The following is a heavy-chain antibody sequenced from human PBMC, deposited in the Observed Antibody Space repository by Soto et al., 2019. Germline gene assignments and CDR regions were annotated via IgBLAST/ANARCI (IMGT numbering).Heavy chain of an antibody. J-gene: IGHJ5*01. Sequence: DVQLLESGGGLVQPGGSLTLSCAASRFIFSDYAMNWVRQAPGKGLEWVSSIGGGNTDRYYADSVKGRFIISRDNSKNTMYLQMNSLRDDHTAVYYCAKYAVSYNGKWDWFDSWGQGTLVTVSS. V-gene: IGHV3-23*01. D-gene: IGHD1-26*01. CDR2: IGGGNTDR. CDR3: AKYAVSYNGKWDWFDS. CDR1: RFIFSDYA.